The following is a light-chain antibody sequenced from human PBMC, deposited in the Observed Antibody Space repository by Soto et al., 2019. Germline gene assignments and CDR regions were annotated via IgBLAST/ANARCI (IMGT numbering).Light chain of an antibody. Sequence: EIVLTQSPGTLYLSPGERATLSCRASQSVSSSYLAWYQQKPGQAPRLLIYGASSRANGIPDRFSGSGSGTDFNLTIRRLEPEDFAVYYCQQYGSSPRTLGQGTKVEIQ. CDR3: QQYGSSPRT. CDR1: QSVSSSY. CDR2: GAS. J-gene: IGKJ1*01. V-gene: IGKV3-20*01.